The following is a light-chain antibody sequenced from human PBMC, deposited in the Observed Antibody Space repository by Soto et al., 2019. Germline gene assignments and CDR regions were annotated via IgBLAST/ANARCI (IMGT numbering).Light chain of an antibody. CDR1: QSVSSSY. CDR2: GAS. CDR3: QQHYINPIT. J-gene: IGKJ5*01. Sequence: IVATQAPATLALSRGGIGTVPYMASQSVSSSYLAWYQQKPGQAPRLLIYGASSRATGIPDRFSGSGSGTDFTLTINSLQAEDVAVYYCQQHYINPITFGQGTRLEIK. V-gene: IGKV3D-7*01.